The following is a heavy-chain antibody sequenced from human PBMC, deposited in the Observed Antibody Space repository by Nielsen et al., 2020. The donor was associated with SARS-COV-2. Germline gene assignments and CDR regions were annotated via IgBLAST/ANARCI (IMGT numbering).Heavy chain of an antibody. Sequence: GGSLRLSCAASGFTFSSYGMHWVRQAPGKGLEWVAVIWYDGSNKYYADSVKGRFTISRDNSKNTLYLQMNSLRAEDTAVYYCAKSVAASENYFDYWGQGTLVTVSS. V-gene: IGHV3-33*06. CDR2: IWYDGSNK. CDR1: GFTFSSYG. D-gene: IGHD6-13*01. J-gene: IGHJ4*02. CDR3: AKSVAASENYFDY.